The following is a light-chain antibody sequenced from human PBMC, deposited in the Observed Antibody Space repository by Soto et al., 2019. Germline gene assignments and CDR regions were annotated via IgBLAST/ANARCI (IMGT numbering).Light chain of an antibody. CDR1: QPISTW. V-gene: IGKV1-5*01. CDR2: DSS. J-gene: IGKJ2*01. CDR3: QHYHSYPYT. Sequence: DSQMTQSPSTLSASVGDRVTITCRASQPISTWVAWYQQKPGKAPKLLISDSSSLERGVPSGISGSGSGTDFALTISSLQPDDFATYYCQHYHSYPYTFGPGTKVDIK.